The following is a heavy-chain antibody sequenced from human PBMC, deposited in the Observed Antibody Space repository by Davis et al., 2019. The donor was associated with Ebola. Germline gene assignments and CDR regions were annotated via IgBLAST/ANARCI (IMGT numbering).Heavy chain of an antibody. CDR1: GYTLTGHY. Sequence: ASVKVSCKTSGYTLTGHYFHWVRQAPGQGLEWMGWIHPNSGGTNYAQKFQGRLTVTRDTSISTAYMELSALTSDDTAVYYCARDHNWGPDYWGQGTLVTVSS. CDR3: ARDHNWGPDY. V-gene: IGHV1-2*02. CDR2: IHPNSGGT. D-gene: IGHD7-27*01. J-gene: IGHJ4*02.